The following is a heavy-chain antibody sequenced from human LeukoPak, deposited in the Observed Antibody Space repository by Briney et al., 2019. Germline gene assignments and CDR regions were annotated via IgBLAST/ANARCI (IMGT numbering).Heavy chain of an antibody. V-gene: IGHV1-18*01. CDR2: ISAYNGNT. Sequence: ASVTVSCKASGYTFTSYGISWVRQAPGQGLEWMGWISAYNGNTNYAQKFQGRLTMTTDTSTSTTFMELRSLKSDDTAVYYCARAAGPFDYWGQGTLVTVSS. CDR3: ARAAGPFDY. CDR1: GYTFTSYG. J-gene: IGHJ4*02.